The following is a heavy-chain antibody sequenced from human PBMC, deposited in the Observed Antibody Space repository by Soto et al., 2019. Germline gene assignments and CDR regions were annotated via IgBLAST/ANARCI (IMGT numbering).Heavy chain of an antibody. CDR3: ARNMVTDGYNSSYYYGMDV. V-gene: IGHV5-51*01. J-gene: IGHJ6*02. D-gene: IGHD5-12*01. CDR2: IYPGDSDT. CDR1: GYSFTSYW. Sequence: GESLKISCKGSGYSFTSYWIGWVRQMPGKGLEWMGIIYPGDSDTRYSPSFQGQVTISADKSISTAYLQWSSLKASDTAMYYCARNMVTDGYNSSYYYGMDVWGQGTTVTVSS.